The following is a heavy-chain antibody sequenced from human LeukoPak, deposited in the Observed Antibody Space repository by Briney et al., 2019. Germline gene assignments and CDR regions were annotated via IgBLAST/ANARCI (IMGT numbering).Heavy chain of an antibody. J-gene: IGHJ4*02. CDR2: IGGSDGIA. CDR3: AKVQYSGYDMTFDY. Sequence: PGGALRLSCAASGFTFSSYAMSWVRQAPGKGLEWVSAIGGSDGIAYDPESVKGRFTISRDNSKNTLYLQMNSLRAEDTAVYYCAKVQYSGYDMTFDYWGQGILVT. D-gene: IGHD5-12*01. V-gene: IGHV3-23*01. CDR1: GFTFSSYA.